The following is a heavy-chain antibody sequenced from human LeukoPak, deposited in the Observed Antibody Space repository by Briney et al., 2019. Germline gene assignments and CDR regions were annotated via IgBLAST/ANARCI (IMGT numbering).Heavy chain of an antibody. Sequence: GESLKISCKGSGYSFTSYWIGWVRQMPGKGLEWMGIIYPGDSDTRYSPSFQGQVPISADKSISTAYLQWSSLKASDTAMYYCARRGVGATTGGSYYFDYWGQGTLVTVSS. CDR3: ARRGVGATTGGSYYFDY. CDR1: GYSFTSYW. CDR2: IYPGDSDT. D-gene: IGHD1-26*01. V-gene: IGHV5-51*01. J-gene: IGHJ4*02.